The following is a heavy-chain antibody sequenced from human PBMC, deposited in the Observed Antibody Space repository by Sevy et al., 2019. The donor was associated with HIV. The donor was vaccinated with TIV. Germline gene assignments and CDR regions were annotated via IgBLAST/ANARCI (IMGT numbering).Heavy chain of an antibody. CDR2: IRGKTYGGTA. CDR1: GFTFGDYA. CDR3: TRGPSGIYLVSFDY. J-gene: IGHJ4*02. V-gene: IGHV3-49*03. D-gene: IGHD1-26*01. Sequence: GGCLRLSCTTSGFTFGDYALSWFRQAPGKGLQWVTFIRGKTYGGTAEYAASVKGRFTISRDDSKIIAYLQMNSLKTVDTAVYYCTRGPSGIYLVSFDYWGQGTLVTVSS.